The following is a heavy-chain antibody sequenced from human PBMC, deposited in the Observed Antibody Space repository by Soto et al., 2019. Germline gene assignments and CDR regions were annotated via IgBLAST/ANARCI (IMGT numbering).Heavy chain of an antibody. D-gene: IGHD6-19*01. J-gene: IGHJ5*02. V-gene: IGHV3-30*04. CDR3: ARDMYSSDYFVKWFEP. CDR2: ISKDGMNK. CDR1: GFSFSSYA. Sequence: QVRLVESGGGVVQPGRSLRLSCTASGFSFSSYAMYWFRQPPGKGLEWVAVISKDGMNKNYADSAKGRVTVSRDNANYSLDLQLNSLSGEDTAMYYCARDMYSSDYFVKWFEPWGQGTLVTVSS.